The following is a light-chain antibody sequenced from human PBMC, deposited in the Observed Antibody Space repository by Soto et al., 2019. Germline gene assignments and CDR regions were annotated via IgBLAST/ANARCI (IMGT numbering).Light chain of an antibody. CDR3: QQSYSTPIT. V-gene: IGKV1D-12*01. CDR2: AAS. CDR1: QVMSSW. J-gene: IGKJ5*01. Sequence: DIQMTQSPSSVSASVGDTVTITCRASQVMSSWLAWYQQKPGQAPKLLIFAASKLQSGVPSRFSGRGSRTEFTLTINSLQPEDVATYFCQQSYSTPITFGQGTRLEIK.